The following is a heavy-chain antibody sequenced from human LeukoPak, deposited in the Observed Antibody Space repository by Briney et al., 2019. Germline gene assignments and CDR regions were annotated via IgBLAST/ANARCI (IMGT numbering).Heavy chain of an antibody. J-gene: IGHJ4*02. Sequence: GGSLRLSCAASGFTFSSYGMHWVRQAPGKGLEWVAFIRYDGSNKYYADSVKGRFTISRDNSKNTLYLQMNSLRAEDTAVYYCAKVDFWSGQQTWGFDYWGQGTLVTVSS. V-gene: IGHV3-30*02. CDR1: GFTFSSYG. CDR3: AKVDFWSGQQTWGFDY. CDR2: IRYDGSNK. D-gene: IGHD3-3*01.